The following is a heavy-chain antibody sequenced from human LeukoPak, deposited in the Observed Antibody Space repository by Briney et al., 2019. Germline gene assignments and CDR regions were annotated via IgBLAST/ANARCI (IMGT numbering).Heavy chain of an antibody. CDR3: AKDIQWLARSGGDF. Sequence: SETLSLTCTVSGGSISSYYWSWIRQPPGKELEWIGYIYYSGSTNYNPSLKSRVTISADTSKNQFSLKLSSVTAADTAVYYCAKDIQWLARSGGDFWGQGTLVTVSS. J-gene: IGHJ4*02. V-gene: IGHV4-59*01. CDR1: GGSISSYY. D-gene: IGHD6-19*01. CDR2: IYYSGST.